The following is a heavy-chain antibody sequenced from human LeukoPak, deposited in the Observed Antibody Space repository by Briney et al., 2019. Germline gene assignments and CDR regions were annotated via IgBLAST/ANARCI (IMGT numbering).Heavy chain of an antibody. CDR2: ISSSSSYI. CDR1: GFTFSSYS. D-gene: IGHD1-26*01. CDR3: ARGLWELPQIHDAFDI. Sequence: GGSLRLSCAASGFTFSSYSMNWVRQAPGKGLEWVSSISSSSSYIYYADSVKGRFTISRDNAKNSLYLQMNSLRAEDTAVYYCARGLWELPQIHDAFDIWGQGTMVTVSS. J-gene: IGHJ3*02. V-gene: IGHV3-21*01.